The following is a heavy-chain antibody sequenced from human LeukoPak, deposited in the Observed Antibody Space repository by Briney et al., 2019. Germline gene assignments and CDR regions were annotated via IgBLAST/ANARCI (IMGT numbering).Heavy chain of an antibody. Sequence: SETLSLTCAVYGGSFSGYYWSWIRQPPGKGLEWIGEINHSGSTNYNPSLKSRVTISVDTSKNQFSLKLSSVTAADTAVYYCTLRGPGIDYWGQGTLVTVSS. CDR3: TLRGPGIDY. CDR2: INHSGST. D-gene: IGHD1-14*01. J-gene: IGHJ4*02. CDR1: GGSFSGYY. V-gene: IGHV4-34*01.